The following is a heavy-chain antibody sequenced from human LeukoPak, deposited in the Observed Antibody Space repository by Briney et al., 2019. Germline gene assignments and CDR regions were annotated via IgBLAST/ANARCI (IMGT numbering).Heavy chain of an antibody. D-gene: IGHD5-18*01. Sequence: SETLSLTCTVSGCSISSYYWSWIRQPPGKGLEWIGYIYYSGRTNYNPSLKSRVTISVDTSKNQFSLKLSSVTAADTAVYYCARSGGVWLREYYGMDVWGQGTTVTVSS. CDR2: IYYSGRT. J-gene: IGHJ6*02. CDR1: GCSISSYY. V-gene: IGHV4-59*01. CDR3: ARSGGVWLREYYGMDV.